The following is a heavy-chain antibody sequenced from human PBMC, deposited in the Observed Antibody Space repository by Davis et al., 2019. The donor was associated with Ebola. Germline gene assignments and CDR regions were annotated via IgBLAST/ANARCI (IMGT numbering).Heavy chain of an antibody. D-gene: IGHD4-23*01. CDR2: ISAYNGNT. CDR1: GYTFTSYG. J-gene: IGHJ6*02. CDR3: ARESCGNTATYYCYGMDV. V-gene: IGHV1-18*04. Sequence: ASVKVSCKASGYTFTSYGISWVRQAPGQGLEWMGWISAYNGNTNYAQKLQDRVTMTTDTSTSTAYMELRSLRSEDTAVYYCARESCGNTATYYCYGMDVWGQGTTVTVSS.